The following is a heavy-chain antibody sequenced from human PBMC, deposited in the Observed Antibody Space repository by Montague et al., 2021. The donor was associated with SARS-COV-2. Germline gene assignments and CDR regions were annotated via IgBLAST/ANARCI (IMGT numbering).Heavy chain of an antibody. V-gene: IGHV4-59*01. CDR1: GGSISSYY. D-gene: IGHD2-8*01. J-gene: IGHJ3*02. CDR2: IYHSGST. CDR3: ARGGDGPDAFDI. Sequence: SETLSLTCTVSGGSISSYYWSWIRQPPGKGLEWIGDIYHSGSTNYNPSLKSRVTISPDTSKNQFSLKLNSVTAADTAVYYCARGGDGPDAFDIWGQGTMVTVSS.